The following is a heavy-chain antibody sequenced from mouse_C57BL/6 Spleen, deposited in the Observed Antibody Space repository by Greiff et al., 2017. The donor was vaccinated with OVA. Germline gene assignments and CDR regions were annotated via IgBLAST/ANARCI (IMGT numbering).Heavy chain of an antibody. D-gene: IGHD1-1*01. Sequence: EVQRVESGGGLVQPGGSMKLSCVASGFTFSNYWMNWVRQSPEKGLEWVAQISLKSDNYATHYDVSVKGRFNNSRDESKSSVYLQMNNLRAEDTGIYYCTELLRYWGQGTTLTVSS. CDR2: ISLKSDNYAT. CDR3: TELLRY. CDR1: GFTFSNYW. V-gene: IGHV6-3*01. J-gene: IGHJ2*01.